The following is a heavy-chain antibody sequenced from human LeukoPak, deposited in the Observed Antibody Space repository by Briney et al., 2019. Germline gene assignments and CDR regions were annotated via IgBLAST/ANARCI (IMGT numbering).Heavy chain of an antibody. CDR2: IYSGGST. V-gene: IGHV3-66*02. J-gene: IGHJ4*02. CDR1: GFPVSSNY. D-gene: IGHD3-22*01. Sequence: GGSLRLSCSASGFPVSSNYMSWVRPAPGKGLEWVPVIYSGGSTYYADSVKGRFTISRDNYKNTLYLQMNSLRAEDTAVYYCARAPRGYYYDSSGYGYFDYWGQGTLVTVSS. CDR3: ARAPRGYYYDSSGYGYFDY.